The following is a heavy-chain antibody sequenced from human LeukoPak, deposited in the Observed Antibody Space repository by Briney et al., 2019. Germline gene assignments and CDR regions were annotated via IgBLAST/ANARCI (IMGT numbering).Heavy chain of an antibody. CDR3: ARERIVVVVAATRRGHFDY. V-gene: IGHV4-34*01. CDR1: GGSISSYY. Sequence: SETLSLTCTVSGGSISSYYWSWIRQPPGKGLEWIGEINHSGSTNYNPSLKSRVTISVDTSKNQFSLKLSSVTAADTAVYYCARERIVVVVAATRRGHFDYWGQGTLVTVSS. CDR2: INHSGST. D-gene: IGHD2-15*01. J-gene: IGHJ4*02.